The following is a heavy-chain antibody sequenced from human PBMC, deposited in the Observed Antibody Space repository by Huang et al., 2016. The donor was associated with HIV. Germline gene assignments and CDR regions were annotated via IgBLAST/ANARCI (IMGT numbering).Heavy chain of an antibody. CDR2: RSNDGSNN. CDR3: ARAKDTWDAYDI. Sequence: QVQLVESGGGVVQPGRSLRLSCAASGFPFTNHASHWVRLAPGKGLDCVAVRSNDGSNNYYADSVKGRFTISRDSSKSTLFLHMTSLRTEDTAVYYCARAKDTWDAYDIWGQGTMVIVSS. CDR1: GFPFTNHA. D-gene: IGHD5-18*01. V-gene: IGHV3-30-3*01. J-gene: IGHJ3*02.